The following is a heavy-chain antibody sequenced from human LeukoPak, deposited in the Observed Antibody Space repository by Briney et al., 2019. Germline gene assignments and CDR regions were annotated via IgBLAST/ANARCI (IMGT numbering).Heavy chain of an antibody. J-gene: IGHJ6*02. CDR3: AKRGTAMVSYDYNGMDV. Sequence: ASVKVSCKASGYTFTSYGISWVRQAPGQGLEWMGWINAYNGNTNYAQKLQGRVTMTTDTSTSTAYMELRSLRSDDTAVYYCAKRGTAMVSYDYNGMDVWGQGTTVTVSS. V-gene: IGHV1-18*01. CDR1: GYTFTSYG. CDR2: INAYNGNT. D-gene: IGHD5-18*01.